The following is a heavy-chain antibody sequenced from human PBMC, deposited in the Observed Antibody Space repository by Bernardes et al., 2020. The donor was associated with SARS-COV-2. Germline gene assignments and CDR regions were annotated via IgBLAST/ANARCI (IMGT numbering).Heavy chain of an antibody. CDR2: IYYSGST. J-gene: IGHJ6*02. CDR1: GGSISSYY. D-gene: IGHD5-18*01. CDR3: ARDRIRGYSYAYYYYGMDV. Sequence: TLSLTCTVSGGSISSYYWSWIRQPPGKGLEWIGYIYYSGSTNYNPSLKSRVTISVDTSKNQFSLKLSSVTAADTAVYYCARDRIRGYSYAYYYYGMDVWGQGTTVTVSS. V-gene: IGHV4-59*01.